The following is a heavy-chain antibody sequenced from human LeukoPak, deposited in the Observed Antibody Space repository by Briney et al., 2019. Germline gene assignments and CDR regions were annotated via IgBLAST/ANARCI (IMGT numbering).Heavy chain of an antibody. J-gene: IGHJ5*02. D-gene: IGHD1-26*01. CDR2: IKEDGSEK. Sequence: GSLRLPCAASGFSFTRYWMTWVRHAPGTGLELVANIKEDGSEKYYVDSVKGRFTISRDNAKNSLYLQMNSLRAEDTAVYYCVYGGSYYVAWGQGTLVTVSS. CDR1: GFSFTRYW. V-gene: IGHV3-7*01. CDR3: VYGGSYYVA.